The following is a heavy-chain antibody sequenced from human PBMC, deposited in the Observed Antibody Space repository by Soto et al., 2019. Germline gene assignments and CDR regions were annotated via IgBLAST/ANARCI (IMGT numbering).Heavy chain of an antibody. CDR2: IYYSGST. D-gene: IGHD3-22*01. CDR3: ARGSYYYDSSGPKRHGMDV. Sequence: SETLSLTCTVSGGSISSGGCYWSWIRQHPGKGLEWIGYIYYSGSTYYNPSLKSRVTISVDTSKNQFSLKLSSVTAADTAVYYCARGSYYYDSSGPKRHGMDVWGQGTTVTVSS. V-gene: IGHV4-31*03. CDR1: GGSISSGGCY. J-gene: IGHJ6*02.